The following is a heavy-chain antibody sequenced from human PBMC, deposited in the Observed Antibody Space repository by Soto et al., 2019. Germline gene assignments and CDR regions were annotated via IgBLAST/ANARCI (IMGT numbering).Heavy chain of an antibody. CDR1: GGSINDFY. Sequence: SETLSLTCTVSGGSINDFYWSWIRQPPGKGLEWIGYIYYSGSTDYNPSLKGRVTISVDTSKNQFSLKLRSVTAADTAVYYCARVGGVAARTFDYWGKGTLVTVSS. CDR3: ARVGGVAARTFDY. D-gene: IGHD6-6*01. V-gene: IGHV4-59*01. J-gene: IGHJ4*02. CDR2: IYYSGST.